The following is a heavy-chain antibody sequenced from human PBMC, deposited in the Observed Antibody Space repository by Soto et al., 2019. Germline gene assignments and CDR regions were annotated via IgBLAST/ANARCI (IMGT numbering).Heavy chain of an antibody. V-gene: IGHV3-23*01. D-gene: IGHD1-1*01. J-gene: IGHJ5*02. CDR1: GFSFSNYA. CDR2: ISGGGGGT. CDR3: ASELAALNWFDP. Sequence: VGSLRLSCSVSGFSFSNYAMTCVRQAPGKGLEWVSSISGGGGGTHYADSMKGRVTISRDNSRNTLHLEMKRLRADDTAVYYCASELAALNWFDPWGQGTLVTVSS.